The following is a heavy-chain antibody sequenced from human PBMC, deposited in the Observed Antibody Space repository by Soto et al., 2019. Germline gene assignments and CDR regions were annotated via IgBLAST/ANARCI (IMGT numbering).Heavy chain of an antibody. CDR2: IYYSGST. J-gene: IGHJ5*02. D-gene: IGHD5-18*01. V-gene: IGHV4-31*03. CDR3: ARVARYSYGGVTRFDP. CDR1: GGSISSGGYY. Sequence: PSETLSLTCTVSGGSISSGGYYWSWIRQHPGKGLEWIGYIYYSGSTYYNPSLKSRVTISVDTSKNQFSLKLSSVTAADTAVYYCARVARYSYGGVTRFDPWGQGTLVTVPS.